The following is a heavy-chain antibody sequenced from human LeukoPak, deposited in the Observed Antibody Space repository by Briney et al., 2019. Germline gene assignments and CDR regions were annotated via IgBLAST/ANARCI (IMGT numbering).Heavy chain of an antibody. V-gene: IGHV4-59*02. CDR1: GGSVSTYY. D-gene: IGHD3-10*01. CDR2: IYYSGST. J-gene: IGHJ5*02. Sequence: TSETLSLTCAVSGGSVSTYYWSWIRQPPGKGLEWIGCIYYSGSTNYNPSLKSRVTISVDTSKNQFSLKLSSVTAADTAVYYCARGGRNWFDPWGQGTLVTVSS. CDR3: ARGGRNWFDP.